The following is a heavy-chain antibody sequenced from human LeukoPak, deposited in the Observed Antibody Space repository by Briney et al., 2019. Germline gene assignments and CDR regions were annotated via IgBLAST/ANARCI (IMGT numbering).Heavy chain of an antibody. CDR1: GGSISSYY. D-gene: IGHD3-22*01. V-gene: IGHV4-4*09. Sequence: PSETLSLTCTVSGGSISSYYWSWIRQPPGKGLEWIGYIYTSGSTNYNPSLKSRVTMSVDTSKNQFSLKLSSVTAADTAVYYCARERNYYDSSGYWVDPNFDYWCQGTLVTVSS. CDR3: ARERNYYDSSGYWVDPNFDY. CDR2: IYTSGST. J-gene: IGHJ4*02.